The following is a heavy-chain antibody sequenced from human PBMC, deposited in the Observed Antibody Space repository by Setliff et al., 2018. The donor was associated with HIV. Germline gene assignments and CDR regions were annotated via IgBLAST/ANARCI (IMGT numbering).Heavy chain of an antibody. V-gene: IGHV4-61*10. CDR3: GRTMTYYYLCMDV. CDR2: IYHRGST. J-gene: IGHJ6*03. CDR1: GGSIGSGYYY. Sequence: SETLSLTCTVSGGSIGSGYYYWSWIRQPAGKGLEWIGEIYHRGSTNYNPSLKSRLTMSIDKSKNQVSLELSSVTAADTAVYYCGRTMTYYYLCMDVWGNGTTVTVSS.